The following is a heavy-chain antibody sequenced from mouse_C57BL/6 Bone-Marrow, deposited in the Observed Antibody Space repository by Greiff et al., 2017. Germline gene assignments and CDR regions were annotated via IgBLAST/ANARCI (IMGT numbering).Heavy chain of an antibody. CDR2: IYPGDGDT. Sequence: VQLQQSGAELVKPGASVKISCKASGYAFSSYWMNWVKQRPGKGLEWIGRIYPGDGDTNYNGKFKGKATLTADKSSSTAYMQLSSLTSEDSAVYFCARKDDYDRAYAMDYWGQGTSVTVSS. CDR3: ARKDDYDRAYAMDY. J-gene: IGHJ4*01. V-gene: IGHV1-80*01. CDR1: GYAFSSYW. D-gene: IGHD2-4*01.